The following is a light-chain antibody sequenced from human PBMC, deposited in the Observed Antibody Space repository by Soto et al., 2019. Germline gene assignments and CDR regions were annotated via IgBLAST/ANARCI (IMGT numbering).Light chain of an antibody. CDR1: QGVGNH. CDR3: QRYISVPFT. J-gene: IGKJ3*01. Sequence: DIQMTQSPSSLSASVGDRVTITCRATQGVGNHLAWYQQKPGKVPKLLIYGASTLQSGVPSRFSGSGSGTDFTLIISSLQPEDAATYYCQRYISVPFTFGPGTNVEIK. V-gene: IGKV1-27*01. CDR2: GAS.